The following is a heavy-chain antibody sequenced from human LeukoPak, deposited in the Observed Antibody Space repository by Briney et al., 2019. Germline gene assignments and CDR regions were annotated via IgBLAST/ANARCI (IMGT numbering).Heavy chain of an antibody. J-gene: IGHJ4*02. CDR1: GGSISGFY. CDR3: ARYARGGWYFDY. V-gene: IGHV4-59*01. CDR2: IYYSGNT. Sequence: PSETLSLTCTVSGGSISGFYWSWIRQPPGKGLEWIAYIYYSGNTNYNPSLKSRVTISLDTSKNQFSLKLSSVTAADTALYYCARYARGGWYFDYWGQGALVTVSS. D-gene: IGHD6-19*01.